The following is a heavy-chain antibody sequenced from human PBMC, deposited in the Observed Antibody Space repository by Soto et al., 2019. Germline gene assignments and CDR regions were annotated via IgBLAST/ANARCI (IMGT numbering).Heavy chain of an antibody. Sequence: ASVKVSCKASGGTFSSYAISWVRQAPGQGLEWMGGIIPIFGTANYAQKFQGRVTITADESTSTAYMELSSLRSEDTAVYYCARDQADIVVVPAAMGDYYYYYGMDVWGQGTTVTVSS. V-gene: IGHV1-69*13. CDR1: GGTFSSYA. CDR3: ARDQADIVVVPAAMGDYYYYYGMDV. D-gene: IGHD2-2*01. CDR2: IIPIFGTA. J-gene: IGHJ6*02.